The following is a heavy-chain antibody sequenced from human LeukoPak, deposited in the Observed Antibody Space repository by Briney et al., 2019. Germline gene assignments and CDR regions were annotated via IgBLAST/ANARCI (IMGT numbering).Heavy chain of an antibody. CDR3: ARLSGIYCSSTSCPNWFDP. Sequence: GESLKISCKGSGYSFTSYWIGWVRQMPGEGLEWMGIIYPCDSNTRYSPSFQGQVTISADKSISTAYLQWSSLKASDTAMYYCARLSGIYCSSTSCPNWFDPWGQGTLVTVSS. CDR2: IYPCDSNT. D-gene: IGHD2-2*01. J-gene: IGHJ5*02. V-gene: IGHV5-51*01. CDR1: GYSFTSYW.